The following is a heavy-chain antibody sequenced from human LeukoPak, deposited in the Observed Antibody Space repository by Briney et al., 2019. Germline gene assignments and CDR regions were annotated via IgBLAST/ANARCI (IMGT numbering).Heavy chain of an antibody. Sequence: GESLKISRKASGYTFTHQWIGWVRQKSGSGLEWMGIIYPRDSDTRYSPSFQGHVTISADTPINTAYLEWSRLEASDTAIYYCARHSDVIGAIWGQGTLVTVSS. CDR2: IYPRDSDT. D-gene: IGHD3-10*01. V-gene: IGHV5-51*01. CDR3: ARHSDVIGAI. J-gene: IGHJ4*02. CDR1: GYTFTHQW.